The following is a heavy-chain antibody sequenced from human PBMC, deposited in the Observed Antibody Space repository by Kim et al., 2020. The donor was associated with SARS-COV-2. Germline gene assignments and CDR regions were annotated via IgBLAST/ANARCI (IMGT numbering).Heavy chain of an antibody. Sequence: ADSVKGRFTISRDNSKNTLYLQMSSLRAEDTAVYYCTVLRFYYYHYGMDVWGQGTTVTVSS. CDR3: TVLRFYYYHYGMDV. D-gene: IGHD3-10*02. V-gene: IGHV3-64D*09. J-gene: IGHJ6*02.